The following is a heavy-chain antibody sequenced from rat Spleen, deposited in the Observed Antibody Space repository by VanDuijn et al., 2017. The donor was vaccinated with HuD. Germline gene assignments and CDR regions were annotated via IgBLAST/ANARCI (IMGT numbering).Heavy chain of an antibody. CDR2: ISYDGSST. CDR1: GFTFSDYY. J-gene: IGHJ4*01. Sequence: EVQLVESDGGLVQPGRSLKLSCAASGFTFSDYYMAWVRQAPTKGLEWVATISYDGSSTYYRDSVKGRFTISRDNAKSTLYLQMDSLRSEDTATYYCARLLRRTLMDAWGQGASVTVSS. D-gene: IGHD1-11*01. CDR3: ARLLRRTLMDA. V-gene: IGHV5-29*01.